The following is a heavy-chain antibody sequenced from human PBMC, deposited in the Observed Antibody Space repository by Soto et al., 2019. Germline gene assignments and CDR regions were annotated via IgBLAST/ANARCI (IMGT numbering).Heavy chain of an antibody. J-gene: IGHJ3*01. CDR3: VGGWGSGVHLSCLDL. CDR1: GFTFRQYG. Sequence: QVQLVESGGGVVQPGTSLRLSCAASGFTFRQYGMHWVRQAPGKGLDWVAVIFYDGFNEYYADSVRGGFTISRDNSGNMVYLQMNSLRAEDTAVYYCVGGWGSGVHLSCLDLWGQGTAVVVSS. D-gene: IGHD6-19*01. CDR2: IFYDGFNE. V-gene: IGHV3-33*01.